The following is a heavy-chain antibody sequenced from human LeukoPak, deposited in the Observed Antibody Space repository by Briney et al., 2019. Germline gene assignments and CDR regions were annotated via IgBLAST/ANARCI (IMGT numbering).Heavy chain of an antibody. J-gene: IGHJ5*02. D-gene: IGHD3-9*01. CDR2: IYYSGST. CDR1: GGSISSYY. V-gene: IGHV4-59*01. CDR3: ARAGGYFDWLLSRHWFDP. Sequence: PSETLSLTCTVSGGSISSYYWSWIRQPAGKGLEWIGYIYYSGSTNYNPSLKSRVTISVDTSKNQFSLKLSSVTAADTAVYYCARAGGYFDWLLSRHWFDPWGQGTLVTVSS.